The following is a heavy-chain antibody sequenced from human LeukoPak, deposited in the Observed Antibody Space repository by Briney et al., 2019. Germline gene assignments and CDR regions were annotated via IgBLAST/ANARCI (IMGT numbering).Heavy chain of an antibody. D-gene: IGHD3-10*01. V-gene: IGHV3-21*01. CDR1: GFTFSSYS. J-gene: IGHJ3*02. Sequence: GGSLRLSCAASGFTFSSYSMNWVRQAPGKGLEWVSSISSSSSYIYYADSVKGRFTISRDNAKNSLYLQMNSLRAEDTAVYYRASESRGGAFVIWGQGTMVTVSS. CDR2: ISSSSSYI. CDR3: ASESRGGAFVI.